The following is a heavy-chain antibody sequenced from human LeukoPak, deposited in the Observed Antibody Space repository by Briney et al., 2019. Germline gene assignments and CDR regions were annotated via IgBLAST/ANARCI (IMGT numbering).Heavy chain of an antibody. Sequence: GRSLRLSCAASGFAFSSYGMHWVRQAPGKGLEWVAVISYDGSNKYYADSVKGRFTISRDNSKNTLYLQMNSLRAEDTAVYYCAIRITMVRGANDYWGQGTLVTVSS. V-gene: IGHV3-30*03. CDR2: ISYDGSNK. CDR1: GFAFSSYG. D-gene: IGHD3-10*01. CDR3: AIRITMVRGANDY. J-gene: IGHJ4*02.